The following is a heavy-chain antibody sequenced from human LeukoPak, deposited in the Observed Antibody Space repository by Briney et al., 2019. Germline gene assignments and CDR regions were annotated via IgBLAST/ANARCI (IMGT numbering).Heavy chain of an antibody. D-gene: IGHD5-12*01. CDR2: ITSTSSYM. Sequence: GGSLRLSCAASGFTFSAYSMNWVRQAPGKGLEWVSSITSTSSYMYQADSAKGRFTISRDNAKNSLYLQMSSLRGEDTAVYYCARDFKGYSTHWGQGTLVTVSS. CDR1: GFTFSAYS. V-gene: IGHV3-21*01. J-gene: IGHJ4*02. CDR3: ARDFKGYSTH.